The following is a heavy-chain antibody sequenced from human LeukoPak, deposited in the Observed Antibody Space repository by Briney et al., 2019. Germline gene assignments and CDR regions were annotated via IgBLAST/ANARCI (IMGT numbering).Heavy chain of an antibody. D-gene: IGHD6-6*01. CDR2: ISSSSSYM. CDR3: ARDRVSSIAAPLDY. J-gene: IGHJ4*02. V-gene: IGHV3-21*01. Sequence: GGSLRLSCAASGFTFNNYNMNWVRQAPGKGLEWVSCISSSSSYMYYADSVEGRFTISRDNAKNSLYLQMNSLRAEDTAVYYCARDRVSSIAAPLDYWGQGTLVTVSS. CDR1: GFTFNNYN.